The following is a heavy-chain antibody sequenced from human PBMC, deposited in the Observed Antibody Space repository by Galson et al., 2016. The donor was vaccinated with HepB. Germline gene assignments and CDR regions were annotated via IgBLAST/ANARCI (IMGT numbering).Heavy chain of an antibody. V-gene: IGHV2-5*02. Sequence: PALVKPTQTLTLACTFSGFSVSSHGVGVGWIRQPPGKALEWLAVIYWDGDKCYSPSLRSRLTIAKATSKNQVVLTMTSMDPVDTATYYFAHRRYSGDYPNWFGPWGQGALVTVSS. CDR1: GFSVSSHGVG. CDR2: IYWDGDK. D-gene: IGHD1-26*01. J-gene: IGHJ5*02. CDR3: AHRRYSGDYPNWFGP.